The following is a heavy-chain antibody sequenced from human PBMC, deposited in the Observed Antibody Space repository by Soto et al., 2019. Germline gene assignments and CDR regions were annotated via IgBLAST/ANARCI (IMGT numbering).Heavy chain of an antibody. CDR1: GGCISSGGYY. J-gene: IGHJ4*02. CDR3: VSGGGGLASGYLDY. CDR2: IYYSGST. V-gene: IGHV4-31*03. Sequence: SETLSLPCTVSGGCISSGGYYWSWIRQHPGKGLEWIGYIYYSGSTYYNPSLKSRVTISVDTAKNQFSLKLSSVTAADTAVYYCVSGGGGLASGYLDYWGQGTLVTVSS. D-gene: IGHD3-3*01.